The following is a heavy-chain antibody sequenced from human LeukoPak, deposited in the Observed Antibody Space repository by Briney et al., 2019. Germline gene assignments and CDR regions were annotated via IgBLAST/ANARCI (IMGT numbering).Heavy chain of an antibody. J-gene: IGHJ4*02. CDR2: IYYSKNT. V-gene: IGHV4-39*01. CDR1: GGSISSSSAY. Sequence: SKTLSLTCTVSGGSISSSSAYWGSIRQPPGKGLQWIGSIYYSKNTYYNPSVKSRVTISADTSKNQFSLTLGSVSATDTAVYYCVSPRGFSYGYFDYWGQGTLVTVSS. D-gene: IGHD5-18*01. CDR3: VSPRGFSYGYFDY.